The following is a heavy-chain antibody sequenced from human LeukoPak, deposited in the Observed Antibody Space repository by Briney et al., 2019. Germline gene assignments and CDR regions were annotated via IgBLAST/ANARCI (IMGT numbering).Heavy chain of an antibody. CDR1: GGSISSSSYY. Sequence: SETLSLTCTVSGGSISSSSYYWGWIRQPPGKGLEWIGSIYYSGSTYYNLSLKSRVTISVDTSKNQFSLKLSSVTAADTAVYYCARDFTSGSGSYYPPIWFDPWGQGTLVTVSS. CDR3: ARDFTSGSGSYYPPIWFDP. CDR2: IYYSGST. D-gene: IGHD3-10*01. J-gene: IGHJ5*02. V-gene: IGHV4-39*07.